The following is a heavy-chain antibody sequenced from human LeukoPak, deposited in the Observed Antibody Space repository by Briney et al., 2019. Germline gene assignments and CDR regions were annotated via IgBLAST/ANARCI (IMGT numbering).Heavy chain of an antibody. Sequence: GGSLRLSCAASEFTFSSYGMHWVRQAPGKGLEWAAFIRYDGSNKYYADSVKGRFTISRDNSKNTLYLQMNRRRDVDTAVYYCAKGSSAWYGACVDYWGQGTLVTVSS. J-gene: IGHJ4*02. CDR1: EFTFSSYG. CDR3: AKGSSAWYGACVDY. D-gene: IGHD6-19*01. V-gene: IGHV3-30*02. CDR2: IRYDGSNK.